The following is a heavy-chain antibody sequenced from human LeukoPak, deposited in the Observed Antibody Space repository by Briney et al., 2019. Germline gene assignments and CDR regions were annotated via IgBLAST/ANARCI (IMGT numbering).Heavy chain of an antibody. V-gene: IGHV1-46*01. J-gene: IGHJ4*02. D-gene: IGHD1-26*01. Sequence: GASVKVSCKASGYNFIRYYMHWVRQAPGQGLEWMGIINPSGGDTSYAQKFQGRVTMTRDTSTRTVYMELSSLTSEDTAVYYCAREWYSGSSEPFKRFDYWGQGTLVTVSS. CDR1: GYNFIRYY. CDR3: AREWYSGSSEPFKRFDY. CDR2: INPSGGDT.